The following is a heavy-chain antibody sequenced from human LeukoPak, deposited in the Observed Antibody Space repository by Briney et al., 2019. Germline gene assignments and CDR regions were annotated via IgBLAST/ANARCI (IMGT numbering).Heavy chain of an antibody. CDR3: ARSALDNTRFYYVPFDY. D-gene: IGHD3-22*01. Sequence: SETLSLTCTVSGGSISSYYWSWIRQPPGKGLEWMGYIYYIGSTLYNPSLKSRVTISVDTSKNQFSLKLSSMTAADTAVYYCARSALDNTRFYYVPFDYWGLGALVTVSS. V-gene: IGHV4-59*01. CDR2: IYYIGST. J-gene: IGHJ4*02. CDR1: GGSISSYY.